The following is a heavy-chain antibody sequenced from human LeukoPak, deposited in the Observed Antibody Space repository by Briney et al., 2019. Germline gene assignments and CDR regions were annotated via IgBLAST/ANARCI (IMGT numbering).Heavy chain of an antibody. D-gene: IGHD6-13*01. CDR1: GFTFSNYD. J-gene: IGHJ4*02. Sequence: GGSLRLSCAASGFTFSNYDMHWVRQAAGKGLEWVTAIGTAGDTYYSASVRGRFTISRENARNSLFLQMSGLSAGDTAVYYCTSSPAYSSSWEAIDNWGQGTLVTVSS. CDR3: TSSPAYSSSWEAIDN. CDR2: IGTAGDT. V-gene: IGHV3-13*01.